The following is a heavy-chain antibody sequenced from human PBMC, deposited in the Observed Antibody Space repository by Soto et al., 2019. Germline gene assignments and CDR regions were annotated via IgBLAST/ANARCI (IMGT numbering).Heavy chain of an antibody. J-gene: IGHJ6*02. Sequence: PGGSLRLSCAASGFSVSSDYRNLVRQVPGKGLEWVSIIYTGVTTYYAVSVRCRFTISRDKSKNTFYLQMNSLRAEDTAMYYCSREQHYGSKMYAIDVWAQGTSVPVSS. CDR2: IYTGVTT. D-gene: IGHD3-10*01. V-gene: IGHV3-53*01. CDR3: SREQHYGSKMYAIDV. CDR1: GFSVSSDY.